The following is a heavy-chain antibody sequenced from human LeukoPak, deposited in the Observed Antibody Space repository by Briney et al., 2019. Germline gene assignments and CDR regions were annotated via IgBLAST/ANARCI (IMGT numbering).Heavy chain of an antibody. CDR1: GGSFSGYY. J-gene: IGHJ4*02. D-gene: IGHD3-22*01. Sequence: SETLSLTCAVYGGSFSGYYWSWIRQPPGKGLEWIGEINHSGSTNYNPSLKSRVTISVDTSKNQFSLKLSSVTAADTAVYYCARDLTYYYDSSGYSHDDYWGQGTLVTVSS. CDR3: ARDLTYYYDSSGYSHDDY. V-gene: IGHV4-34*01. CDR2: INHSGST.